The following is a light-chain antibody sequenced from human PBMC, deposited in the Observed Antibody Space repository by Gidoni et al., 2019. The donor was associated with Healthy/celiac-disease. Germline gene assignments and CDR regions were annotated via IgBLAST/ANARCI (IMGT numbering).Light chain of an antibody. V-gene: IGKV1-39*01. Sequence: IQMTPSPSSLSASVGDRVTITCRASQSISSYLNWYQQKPGKAPKLLIYAASSLQSGVPSRFSGSGSGTDFTLTISSLQPEDFATYYCQQSYSTPFTFGPXTKVDIK. CDR2: AAS. CDR1: QSISSY. CDR3: QQSYSTPFT. J-gene: IGKJ3*01.